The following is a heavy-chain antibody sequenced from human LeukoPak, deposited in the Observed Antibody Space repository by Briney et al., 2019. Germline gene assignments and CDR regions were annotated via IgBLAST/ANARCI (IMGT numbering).Heavy chain of an antibody. D-gene: IGHD3-3*01. Sequence: GGSLRLSCAPSGFTFSRHGMHWVRQAPGKGLEWAAIISNDGSRKYYAHSVEGRFTISRDNSKNTLYLQMDSLRAEDTAVYYCARDRAWNYFDYWGQGTLVTVSS. CDR2: ISNDGSRK. CDR1: GFTFSRHG. V-gene: IGHV3-30*03. J-gene: IGHJ4*02. CDR3: ARDRAWNYFDY.